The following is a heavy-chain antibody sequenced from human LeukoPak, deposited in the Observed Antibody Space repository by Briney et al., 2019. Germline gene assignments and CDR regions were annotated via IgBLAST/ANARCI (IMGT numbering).Heavy chain of an antibody. CDR3: ARVLGYCSSTSCYTGAFDI. D-gene: IGHD2-2*02. V-gene: IGHV1-18*01. Sequence: ASVKVSCEASGYTFTSYGISWVRQAPGQGLEWMGWISAYNGNTNYAQKLQGRVTMTTDTSTSTAYMELRSLRSDDTAVYYCARVLGYCSSTSCYTGAFDIWGQGTMVTVSS. CDR1: GYTFTSYG. J-gene: IGHJ3*02. CDR2: ISAYNGNT.